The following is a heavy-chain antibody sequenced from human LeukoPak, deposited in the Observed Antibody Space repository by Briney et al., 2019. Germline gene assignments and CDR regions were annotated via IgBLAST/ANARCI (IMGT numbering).Heavy chain of an antibody. CDR2: IYYSGST. CDR1: GGSISSCN. V-gene: IGHV4-59*01. Sequence: PSETLSLTCTVSGGSISSCNWTWIRQPPGKGLEWIGYIYYSGSTNYNPSLKSRVTISVDTSKNQFSLKLSSVTAADTAVYYCARERARYGDLEYWGQGILVTVSS. CDR3: ARERARYGDLEY. J-gene: IGHJ4*02. D-gene: IGHD4-17*01.